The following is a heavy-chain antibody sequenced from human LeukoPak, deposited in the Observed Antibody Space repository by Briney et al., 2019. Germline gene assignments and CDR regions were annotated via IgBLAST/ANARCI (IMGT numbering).Heavy chain of an antibody. D-gene: IGHD3-10*01. CDR3: ATRDRLLWFGELLYSEDYYFDY. CDR1: GGSISSYY. CDR2: IYYSGST. J-gene: IGHJ4*02. V-gene: IGHV4-59*12. Sequence: PSETLSLTCTVSGGSISSYYWSWIRQPPGKGLEWIGSIYYSGSTYYNPSLKSRVTISVDTSKNQFSLKLSSVTAADTAVYYCATRDRLLWFGELLYSEDYYFDYWGQGTLVTVSS.